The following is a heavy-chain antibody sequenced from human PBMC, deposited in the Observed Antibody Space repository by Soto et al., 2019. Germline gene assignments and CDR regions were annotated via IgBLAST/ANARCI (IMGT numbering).Heavy chain of an antibody. D-gene: IGHD1-26*01. CDR3: ASLPGVGTTARDY. CDR2: IYYSGRT. Sequence: QLQLQESAPGLVKPSETLSLTCTVSGGSISSSSYYWGCIRQPPGKGLEWIGSIYYSGRTYHNPALKSRVTISVDTSKNQFSLRLSSVTAADTDVYFCASLPGVGTTARDYWGQGTLVTVSS. V-gene: IGHV4-39*01. J-gene: IGHJ4*02. CDR1: GGSISSSSYY.